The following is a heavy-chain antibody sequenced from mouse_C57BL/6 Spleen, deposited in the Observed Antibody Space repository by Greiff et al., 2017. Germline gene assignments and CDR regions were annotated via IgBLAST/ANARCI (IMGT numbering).Heavy chain of an antibody. Sequence: QVQLQQSGPELVKPGASVKISCKASGYAFSSSWMNWVKQRPGKGLEWIGRIYPGDGDTNSNGKFKGKATLTADKSSSTAYMQLRSLTSDDSAVYFCAISDWIYYAMDYWGQGTSVTVSS. CDR1: GYAFSSSW. J-gene: IGHJ4*01. D-gene: IGHD4-1*01. CDR3: AISDWIYYAMDY. CDR2: IYPGDGDT. V-gene: IGHV1-82*01.